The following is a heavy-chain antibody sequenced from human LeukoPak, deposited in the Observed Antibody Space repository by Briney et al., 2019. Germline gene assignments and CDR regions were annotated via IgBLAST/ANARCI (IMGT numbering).Heavy chain of an antibody. CDR1: GVSVSSGSYY. CDR3: ARGSPGWELLIHFDY. Sequence: ASETLSLTCTVSGVSVSSGSYYWRWIRQPPGKGLEWIGYIYYSGSTNYNPSLKSRVTISVDTSKNQFSLKLSSVTAADTAVYYCARGSPGWELLIHFDYWGQGTLVTVSS. J-gene: IGHJ4*02. CDR2: IYYSGST. V-gene: IGHV4-61*01. D-gene: IGHD1-26*01.